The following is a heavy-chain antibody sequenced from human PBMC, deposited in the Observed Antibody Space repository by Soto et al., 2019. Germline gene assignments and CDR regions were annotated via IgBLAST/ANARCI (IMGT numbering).Heavy chain of an antibody. CDR3: ARRDWSGSTSHFYFDY. J-gene: IGHJ4*02. CDR2: IYHSGST. D-gene: IGHD3-9*01. CDR1: GGSIISSNW. V-gene: IGHV4-4*02. Sequence: SETLSLTCAVSGGSIISSNWWNWVRQPPGKGLEWIGEIYHSGSTYYKPSLKSRVAMSVDTSKNQFSLKLTSATAADTAVYYCARRDWSGSTSHFYFDYWGQGVLVTV.